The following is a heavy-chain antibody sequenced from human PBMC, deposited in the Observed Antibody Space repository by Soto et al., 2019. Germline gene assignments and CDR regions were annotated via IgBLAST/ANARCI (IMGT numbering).Heavy chain of an antibody. D-gene: IGHD3-10*01. CDR2: IKSDGSEQ. Sequence: VGSLRLSCAASGFTFNVYYMTWVRQAPGKGLEWVASIKSDGSEQYYVDSVKGRFTISRDNAKNSLYLQMNSLRAGDTALYYCSRENWFQDYWGQGTLVTVSS. V-gene: IGHV3-7*03. CDR1: GFTFNVYY. J-gene: IGHJ4*02. CDR3: SRENWFQDY.